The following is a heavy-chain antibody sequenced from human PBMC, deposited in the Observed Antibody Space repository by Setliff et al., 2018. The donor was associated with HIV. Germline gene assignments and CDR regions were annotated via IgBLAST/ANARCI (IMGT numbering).Heavy chain of an antibody. V-gene: IGHV1-3*01. CDR3: ARDLRGYRDGYY. CDR2: INAGNGNT. CDR1: GYTFTSYT. J-gene: IGHJ4*02. D-gene: IGHD5-18*01. Sequence: GASVKVSCKSSGYTFTSYTMHWVRQAPGQRLEWMGRINAGNGNTKYSQKFQGRVTITRDTSATTAYMELNSLRAEDTAVYYCARDLRGYRDGYYWGQGTLVTVSS.